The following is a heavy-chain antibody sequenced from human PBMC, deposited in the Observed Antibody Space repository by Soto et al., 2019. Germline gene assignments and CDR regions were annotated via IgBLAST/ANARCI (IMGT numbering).Heavy chain of an antibody. CDR2: IYYSGDT. J-gene: IGHJ4*02. CDR3: ARVDSARWLDY. CDR1: GVSISHGAYY. Sequence: QVQLQESGPGLVKPSQTLSLTCTVSGVSISHGAYYWSWIRQLPGKGLEWIGYIYYSGDTQYNPSLKSRITVSIDTSKNQFSLKMNSVTAADTAMYFCARVDSARWLDYWGQGTLVTVSS. V-gene: IGHV4-31*03. D-gene: IGHD3-9*01.